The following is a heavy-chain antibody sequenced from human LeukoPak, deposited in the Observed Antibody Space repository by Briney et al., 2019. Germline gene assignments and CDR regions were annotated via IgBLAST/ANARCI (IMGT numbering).Heavy chain of an antibody. CDR3: AKDRLELHDYYMAV. V-gene: IGHV3-23*01. CDR1: GFTFSGYA. J-gene: IGHJ6*03. Sequence: GGSLRLSCAASGFTFSGYAMSWVRQAPGKGPEWVSAISGSGANTYSVGSVKGRFTISRDNSKNTLFLQMNSLRAEDTAVYYCAKDRLELHDYYMAVWGKGTTVTVSS. D-gene: IGHD1-7*01. CDR2: ISGSGANT.